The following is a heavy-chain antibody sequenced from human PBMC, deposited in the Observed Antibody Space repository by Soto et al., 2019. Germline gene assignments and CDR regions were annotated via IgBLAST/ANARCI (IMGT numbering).Heavy chain of an antibody. Sequence: TVSGGSITSFYWSWLRQSPERGLEWIGNIYYSGRTTYNLSLKNRVTISIDTPRNHLTLRLISVTAADTAVYYCARDKGSVDYTWGTYRSRGYFENWGQGVPVTVS. CDR2: IYYSGRT. V-gene: IGHV4-59*01. CDR1: GGSITSFY. J-gene: IGHJ4*02. CDR3: ARDKGSVDYTWGTYRSRGYFEN. D-gene: IGHD3-16*02.